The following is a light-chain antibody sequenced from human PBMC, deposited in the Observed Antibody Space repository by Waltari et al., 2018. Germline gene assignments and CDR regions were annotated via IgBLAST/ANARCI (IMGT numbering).Light chain of an antibody. CDR1: QNIGRY. Sequence: EIVLTQCPGTLCLTPGERATLSCRASQNIGRYLVWYKHKPGQAPRLLSFEASRRATGIPDRLSVTGTETEFRLSISTLEAADFEVYYCHNHWALPVTFGRGTKVSIK. V-gene: IGKV3D-11*02. CDR3: HNHWALPVT. CDR2: EAS. J-gene: IGKJ1*01.